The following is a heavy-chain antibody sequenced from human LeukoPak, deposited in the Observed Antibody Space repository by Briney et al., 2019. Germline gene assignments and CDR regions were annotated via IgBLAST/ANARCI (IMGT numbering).Heavy chain of an antibody. D-gene: IGHD3-10*01. V-gene: IGHV1-69*05. CDR2: IIPIFGTA. CDR1: GRTFSSYA. Sequence: GASVKVSCKASGRTFSSYAISWVRQAPGQGLEWMGGIIPIFGTANYAQKFQGGVTITTDGSTSTAYMELSSLRSEDTAVYYCARVASYYYGSVYYMDVWGKGTTVTVSS. J-gene: IGHJ6*03. CDR3: ARVASYYYGSVYYMDV.